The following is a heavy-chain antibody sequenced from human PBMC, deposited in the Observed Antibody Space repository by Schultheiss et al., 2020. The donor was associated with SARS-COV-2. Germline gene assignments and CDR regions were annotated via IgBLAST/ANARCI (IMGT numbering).Heavy chain of an antibody. D-gene: IGHD6-19*01. CDR1: GFTFSSYA. J-gene: IGHJ4*02. V-gene: IGHV3-23*01. Sequence: GGSLRLSCAVSGFTFSSYAMSWVRQAPGKGLEWVSAISGSGGSTYYADTVKGRFTISRDNSKNTLYLQMNSLRAEDTAVYYCAKGDSSGWYQDYWGQGTLGTVSS. CDR2: ISGSGGST. CDR3: AKGDSSGWYQDY.